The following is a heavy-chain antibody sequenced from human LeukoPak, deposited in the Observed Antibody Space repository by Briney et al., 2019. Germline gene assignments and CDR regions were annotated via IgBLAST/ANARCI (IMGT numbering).Heavy chain of an antibody. D-gene: IGHD5-18*01. J-gene: IGHJ5*02. V-gene: IGHV3-30-3*01. CDR1: GFTFSSYA. Sequence: PGGSLRLSCAASGFTFSSYAMHWVRQAPGKGLEWVAVISYDGSNKYYADSVKGRFTISRDNSKNTLYLQMNSLRAEDTAVYYCARGKKDTAMVTSGWFDPWGQGTLVTVSS. CDR2: ISYDGSNK. CDR3: ARGKKDTAMVTSGWFDP.